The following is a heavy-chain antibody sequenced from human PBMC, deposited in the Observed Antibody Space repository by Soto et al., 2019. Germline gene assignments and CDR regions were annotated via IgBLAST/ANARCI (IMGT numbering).Heavy chain of an antibody. CDR3: AKDQRVLGVPRYYGIDV. J-gene: IGHJ6*02. CDR2: ISYDGSNK. D-gene: IGHD3-10*01. CDR1: GFTFSSYG. V-gene: IGHV3-30*18. Sequence: QVQLVESGGGVVQHGRSLRLSCAASGFTFSSYGMHWVRQATGKGLEWVAVISYDGSNKYYANSVKGRFTISRDNSKNTLYMQMNSLRAEDTAVYYCAKDQRVLGVPRYYGIDVWGQGTTVTVSS.